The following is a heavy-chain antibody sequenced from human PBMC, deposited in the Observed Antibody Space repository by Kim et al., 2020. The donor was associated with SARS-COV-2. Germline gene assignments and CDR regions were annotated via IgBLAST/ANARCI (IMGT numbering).Heavy chain of an antibody. CDR2: ISYDENNK. V-gene: IGHV3-30*04. J-gene: IGHJ3*02. Sequence: GGSLRLSCAASGFTFSSYAMHWVRQAPGKGLEWVAVISYDENNKYYADSVKGRFTISRDNSKNTLYLQMNSLRAEDTAVYYCARGRAATIYDALDIRGQGTMGTGSS. CDR3: ARGRAATIYDALDI. D-gene: IGHD4-17*01. CDR1: GFTFSSYA.